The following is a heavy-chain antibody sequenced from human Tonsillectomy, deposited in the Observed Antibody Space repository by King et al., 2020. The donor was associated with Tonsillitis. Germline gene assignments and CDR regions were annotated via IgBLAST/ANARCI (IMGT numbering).Heavy chain of an antibody. J-gene: IGHJ4*02. Sequence: VQLVESGAEVKKPGASVKVSCKASGYTFTSYFMHWVRQAPGQGLEWMGVINPSGGNTSYAQKFQGRVTMTRDTSTSTVYMELSSLRSEDTAVYYCARDWTRYSSSWFGTYFDYWGLGTLVTVSS. CDR3: ARDWTRYSSSWFGTYFDY. CDR1: GYTFTSYF. CDR2: INPSGGNT. D-gene: IGHD6-13*01. V-gene: IGHV1-46*03.